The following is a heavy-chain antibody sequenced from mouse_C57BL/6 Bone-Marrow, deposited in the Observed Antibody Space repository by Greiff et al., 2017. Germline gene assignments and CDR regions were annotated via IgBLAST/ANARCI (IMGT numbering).Heavy chain of an antibody. CDR3: AREALYYGSPDY. Sequence: VESGASVKISCKASGYSFTDYNMNWVKQSNGKSLEWIGVINPNYGTTSYNQKFKGKATLTVDQSSSTAYMQLNSLTSEDSAVYYCAREALYYGSPDYWGQGTTLTVSS. CDR1: GYSFTDYN. D-gene: IGHD1-1*01. CDR2: INPNYGTT. J-gene: IGHJ2*01. V-gene: IGHV1-39*01.